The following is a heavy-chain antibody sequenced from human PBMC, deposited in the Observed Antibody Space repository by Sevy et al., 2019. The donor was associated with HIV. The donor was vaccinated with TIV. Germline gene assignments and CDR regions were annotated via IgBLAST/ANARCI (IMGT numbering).Heavy chain of an antibody. CDR2: IGSDGTSP. CDR3: ARLATPGNF. V-gene: IGHV3-74*01. Sequence: GGSLRLSCVVSGFTLGNNWMHWVRQVPGKGLVWVSRIGSDGTSPSYAGSVKGRFTMSRDSAKNTLYLQMNRLTAEDTAVDYCARLATPGNFWGQGTLVTVSS. J-gene: IGHJ4*02. CDR1: GFTLGNNW. D-gene: IGHD6-13*01.